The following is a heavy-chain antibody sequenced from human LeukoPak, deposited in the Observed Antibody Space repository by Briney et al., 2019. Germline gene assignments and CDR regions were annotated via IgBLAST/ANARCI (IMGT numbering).Heavy chain of an antibody. J-gene: IGHJ3*01. V-gene: IGHV4-59*08. Sequence: SETLSLTCTVSGGSISGTYYWSWIRQPPGKGLEWIGYIYYTGTTDSNPSLKSRVTISLDTSKNQFSLNLSSVTAADTAVYYCARRWVYDKRAFDAWGQGAMVTVSS. CDR2: IYYTGTT. CDR1: GGSISGTYY. D-gene: IGHD3-16*01. CDR3: ARRWVYDKRAFDA.